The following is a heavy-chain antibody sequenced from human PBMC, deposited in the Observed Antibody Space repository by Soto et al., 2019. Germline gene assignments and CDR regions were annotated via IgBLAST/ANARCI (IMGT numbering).Heavy chain of an antibody. CDR2: MNPESGNT. V-gene: IGHV1-8*01. J-gene: IGHJ4*02. Sequence: QVQLVQSGAEVKQPGASVKVSCRASGYTFSNYDITWVRQATGQGLEGMGWMNPESGNTGFEQKFQGRVTVTRDTSINTAYMELYSLTSEDTAVYYCARAIRNQLSSDHWGQGTLVTVSS. D-gene: IGHD6-6*01. CDR3: ARAIRNQLSSDH. CDR1: GYTFSNYD.